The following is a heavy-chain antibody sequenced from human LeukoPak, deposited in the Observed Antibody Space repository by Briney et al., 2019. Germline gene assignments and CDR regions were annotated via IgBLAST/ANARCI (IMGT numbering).Heavy chain of an antibody. V-gene: IGHV1-2*02. J-gene: IGHJ5*02. CDR3: ARRVTAGYSSSWYLGLGWFDP. Sequence: ASVKVSCKASGYTFSGHFIHWVRQAPGQGLEWMGWINPKTGSTNYAQSLQGRVTLTRDTSLNTAYLELSRLRSDDTAVYYCARRVTAGYSSSWYLGLGWFDPWGQGTLVTVSS. D-gene: IGHD6-13*01. CDR1: GYTFSGHF. CDR2: INPKTGST.